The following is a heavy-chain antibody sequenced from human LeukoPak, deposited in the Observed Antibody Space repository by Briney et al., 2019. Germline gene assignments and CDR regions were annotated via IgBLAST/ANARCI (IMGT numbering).Heavy chain of an antibody. V-gene: IGHV3-7*01. CDR2: IKQDGSEK. Sequence: GGSLRLSCAASGFTFSSYWMSWVRQAPGKGLEWVANIKQDGSEKYYVDSVKGRFTISRDNAKNTLYLQMNSLRAEDTAVYYCARGGFLGYCSSTSCYADNWFDPWGQGTLVTVSS. CDR1: GFTFSSYW. J-gene: IGHJ5*02. CDR3: ARGGFLGYCSSTSCYADNWFDP. D-gene: IGHD2-2*01.